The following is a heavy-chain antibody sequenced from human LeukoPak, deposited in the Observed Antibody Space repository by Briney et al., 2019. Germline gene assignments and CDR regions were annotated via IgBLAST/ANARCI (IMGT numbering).Heavy chain of an antibody. CDR3: AKGFYDAFDI. D-gene: IGHD2/OR15-2a*01. CDR1: GFTFDDYA. Sequence: SLRLSCAASGFTFDDYAMHWVRQAPGKGLEWVSGISWNSGSIGYADSVKGRFTISRDNAKNSLYLQMNSLRAEDTALYYCAKGFYDAFDIWGQGTMVTVSS. J-gene: IGHJ3*02. V-gene: IGHV3-9*01. CDR2: ISWNSGSI.